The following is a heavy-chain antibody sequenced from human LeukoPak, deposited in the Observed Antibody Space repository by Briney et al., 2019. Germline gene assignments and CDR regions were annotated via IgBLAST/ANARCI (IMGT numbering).Heavy chain of an antibody. Sequence: ASVKVSCKASGYTFTSYYMHWVRPAPGQGLEWMGIINPSGGSTSYAQKFQGRVTMTRDASTSTVYMELSSLRSEDTAVYYCARDRYCTNGVCYLDYWGQGTLVTVSS. V-gene: IGHV1-46*01. J-gene: IGHJ4*02. CDR2: INPSGGST. D-gene: IGHD2-8*01. CDR1: GYTFTSYY. CDR3: ARDRYCTNGVCYLDY.